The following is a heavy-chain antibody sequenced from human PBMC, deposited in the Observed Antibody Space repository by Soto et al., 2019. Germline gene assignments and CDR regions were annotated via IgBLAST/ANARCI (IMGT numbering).Heavy chain of an antibody. CDR2: ISSSSSTI. CDR1: GFTFSSYS. D-gene: IGHD3-3*01. Sequence: GGSLRLSCAASGFTFSSYSMNWVRQAPGKGLEWVSYISSSSSTIYYADSVKGRFTISRDNAKNSLYLQMNSLRDEDTAVYYCARDHFGFFGVVTPDYWGQGTLVTVSS. J-gene: IGHJ4*02. V-gene: IGHV3-48*02. CDR3: ARDHFGFFGVVTPDY.